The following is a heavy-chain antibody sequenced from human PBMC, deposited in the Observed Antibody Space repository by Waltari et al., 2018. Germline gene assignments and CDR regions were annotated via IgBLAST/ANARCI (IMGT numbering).Heavy chain of an antibody. D-gene: IGHD2-15*01. J-gene: IGHJ6*02. Sequence: QVHLMQSGAEVKKPGASVKVSCKTSGYTFTGYYMHWVRQAPGQGLEWMGLGNPTSCATNYAQKCQGRVTMTRDTSISTAYMELSRLRSDDAAVYFCARELLVVTSPYYGLDVWGQGTTVTVSS. CDR2: GNPTSCAT. CDR3: ARELLVVTSPYYGLDV. V-gene: IGHV1-2*02. CDR1: GYTFTGYY.